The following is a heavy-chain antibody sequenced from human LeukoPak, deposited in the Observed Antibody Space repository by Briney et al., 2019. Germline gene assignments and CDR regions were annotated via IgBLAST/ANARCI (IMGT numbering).Heavy chain of an antibody. J-gene: IGHJ4*02. D-gene: IGHD2-2*01. V-gene: IGHV3-23*01. Sequence: GGSLRLSCAASGFTFSSYAMSWVRQAPGKGLEWVSAISGSGGSTYYADSVKGRFTISRDNSKNTLYLQMNSLRAEDTAVYYCANGLFYCSSTSCYGGYFDYWGQGTLVTVSS. CDR1: GFTFSSYA. CDR2: ISGSGGST. CDR3: ANGLFYCSSTSCYGGYFDY.